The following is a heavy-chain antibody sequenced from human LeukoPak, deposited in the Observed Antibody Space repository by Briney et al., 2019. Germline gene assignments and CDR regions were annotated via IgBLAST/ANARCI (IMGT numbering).Heavy chain of an antibody. Sequence: GGSLRLSCAAAGFTVSSSYMSWVRQAPGKGLEWVSVIHSGGSTYYADSVEGRFTISRDSSKNTLYLQMNSLRAEDTAVYYCASRAVAGFYYFDYWGQGTLVTVSS. CDR2: IHSGGST. CDR1: GFTVSSSY. J-gene: IGHJ4*02. CDR3: ASRAVAGFYYFDY. D-gene: IGHD6-19*01. V-gene: IGHV3-66*01.